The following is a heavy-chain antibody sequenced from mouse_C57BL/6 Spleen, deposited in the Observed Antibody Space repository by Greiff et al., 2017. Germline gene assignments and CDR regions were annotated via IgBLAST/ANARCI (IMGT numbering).Heavy chain of an antibody. CDR3: AREGYYGSSNWYFDV. D-gene: IGHD1-1*01. CDR1: GFTFSSYA. Sequence: EVQLVESGGGLVKPGGSLKLSCAASGFTFSSYAMSWVRQTPEKRLEWVATISDGGSYTYYPDNVKGRFTISRDNAKNNLYLQMSHLKSEDTAMYYCAREGYYGSSNWYFDVWGTGTTVTVSS. CDR2: ISDGGSYT. V-gene: IGHV5-4*01. J-gene: IGHJ1*03.